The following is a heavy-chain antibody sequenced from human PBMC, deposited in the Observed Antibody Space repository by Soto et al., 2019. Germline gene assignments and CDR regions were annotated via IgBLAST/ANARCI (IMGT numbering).Heavy chain of an antibody. Sequence: SETLSLTCAVYGGSFSGYYWSWIRQPPGKGLEWIGEINHSGSTNYNPSLKSRVTISVDTSKHQFSLKLSSVTAADTALYYCERDSSGYYYLYYLDYWGQGTLVTVSS. J-gene: IGHJ4*02. D-gene: IGHD3-22*01. CDR1: GGSFSGYY. CDR3: ERDSSGYYYLYYLDY. V-gene: IGHV4-34*01. CDR2: INHSGST.